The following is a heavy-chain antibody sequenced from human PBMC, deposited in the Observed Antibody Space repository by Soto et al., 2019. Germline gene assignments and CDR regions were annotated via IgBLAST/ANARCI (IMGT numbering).Heavy chain of an antibody. V-gene: IGHV1-69*13. CDR1: GGTFSSYA. CDR2: IIPIFGTA. D-gene: IGHD6-6*01. Sequence: GASVKVSCKASGGTFSSYAISWVRQAPGRGLEWMGGIIPIFGTANYAQKFQGRVTITADESTSTAYMELSSLRSEDTAVYYCARDQAYSSSSAFDYWGQGTLVTVSS. J-gene: IGHJ4*02. CDR3: ARDQAYSSSSAFDY.